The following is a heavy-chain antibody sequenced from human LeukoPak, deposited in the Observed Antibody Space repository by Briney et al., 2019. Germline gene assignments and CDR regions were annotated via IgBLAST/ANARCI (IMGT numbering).Heavy chain of an antibody. CDR2: IQYNGTTK. Sequence: GGSLRLSCAASGFTFSSYGMHWVRQAPGKGLEGVAFIQYNGTTKDYADSVKGRFTISRDNSKNTVSLQMNSLTAEDTALYYCAKDIRRGYNFGYDQFAYWGQGTLVTVSS. V-gene: IGHV3-30*02. CDR3: AKDIRRGYNFGYDQFAY. J-gene: IGHJ4*02. D-gene: IGHD5-18*01. CDR1: GFTFSSYG.